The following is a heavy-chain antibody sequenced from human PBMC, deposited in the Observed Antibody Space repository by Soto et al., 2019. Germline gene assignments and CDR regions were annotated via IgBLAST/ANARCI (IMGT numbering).Heavy chain of an antibody. D-gene: IGHD6-13*01. CDR2: INHSGST. CDR1: GGSFIGYY. V-gene: IGHV4-34*01. Sequence: TSETLSLTCAVSGGSFIGYYWSWIRQPPWKGLEWIGEINHSGSTNYNPSLKSRVTISVDTSKNQFSLKLSSVTAADTAVYYCARGHSSSWYGSNWFDLWGQGTLVTVSS. CDR3: ARGHSSSWYGSNWFDL. J-gene: IGHJ5*02.